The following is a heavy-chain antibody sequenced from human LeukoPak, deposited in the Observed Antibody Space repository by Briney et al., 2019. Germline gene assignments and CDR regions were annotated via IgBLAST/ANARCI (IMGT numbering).Heavy chain of an antibody. Sequence: ASVKVSCKASGYTFTSYDINWVRQATGQGLEWMGWMNPNSGNTGYAQKFQGRVTMTRNTSISTAYMELSSLRSEDTAVYYCARVKLRYFDWSLDWWGQGTLVTVSS. V-gene: IGHV1-8*01. CDR3: ARVKLRYFDWSLDW. CDR2: MNPNSGNT. CDR1: GYTFTSYD. J-gene: IGHJ4*02. D-gene: IGHD3-9*01.